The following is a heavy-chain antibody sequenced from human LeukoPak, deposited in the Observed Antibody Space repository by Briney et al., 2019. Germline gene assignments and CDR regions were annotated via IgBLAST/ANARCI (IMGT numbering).Heavy chain of an antibody. CDR1: GFTFSSYS. CDR2: ISSSSSHK. J-gene: IGHJ5*02. D-gene: IGHD2-2*01. V-gene: IGHV3-21*01. CDR3: KRAPLFGQYQPDH. Sequence: KTGGSLRLSCAASGFTFSSYSMNWVRQAPGKGLEWVSSISSSSSHKYYADSVKGRVTISRDNAKNSLYLQMNSLRAEDTAVYYWKRAPLFGQYQPDHWGQGTLVTVSS.